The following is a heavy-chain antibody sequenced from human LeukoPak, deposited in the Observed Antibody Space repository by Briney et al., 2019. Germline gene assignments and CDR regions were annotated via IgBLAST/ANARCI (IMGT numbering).Heavy chain of an antibody. CDR1: GLTSSTYA. CDR2: ISAIGGSS. CDR3: ASQGGSYSGLFNY. Sequence: GGSLRLSCAASGLTSSTYAMNWVRQAPGKGLEWVSAISAIGGSSHYADSVSGRFTISRDTSKNTLYLEMNSLRAEDSDVYYCASQGGSYSGLFNYWGQGTLVSVSS. J-gene: IGHJ4*02. V-gene: IGHV3-23*01. D-gene: IGHD1-26*01.